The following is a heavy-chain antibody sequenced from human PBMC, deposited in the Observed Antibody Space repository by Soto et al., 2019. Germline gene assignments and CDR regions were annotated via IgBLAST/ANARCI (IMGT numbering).Heavy chain of an antibody. V-gene: IGHV4-4*02. D-gene: IGHD3-9*01. CDR2: IYHSGST. J-gene: IGHJ4*02. Sequence: SETLSLTCAVSSGSISSSNWWSWVRQPPGKGLEWIGEIYHSGSTNYNPSLKSRVTISVDKSKNQFSLKLSSVTAADTAVYYCARDFAYYDILTGYYSHRNFDYWSQGTLVTVSS. CDR1: SGSISSSNW. CDR3: ARDFAYYDILTGYYSHRNFDY.